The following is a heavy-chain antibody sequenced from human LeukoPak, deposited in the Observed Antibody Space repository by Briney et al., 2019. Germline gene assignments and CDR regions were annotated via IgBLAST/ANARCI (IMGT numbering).Heavy chain of an antibody. CDR3: ARGGGSADY. CDR2: INYSGST. V-gene: IGHV4-59*11. CDR1: GGSIGSHY. D-gene: IGHD5-12*01. Sequence: SETLSLTCTVSGGSIGSHYWSWIRQPPGKGLEWIGYINYSGSTNYNPSLSSRLTISVDTSKNQFSLKLSSVTAADTAVYHCARGGGSADYWGQGTLVTVSS. J-gene: IGHJ4*02.